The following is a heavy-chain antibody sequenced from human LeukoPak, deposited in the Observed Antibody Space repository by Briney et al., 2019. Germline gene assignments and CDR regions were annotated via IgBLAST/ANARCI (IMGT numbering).Heavy chain of an antibody. CDR1: GYTFTGYY. J-gene: IGHJ4*02. Sequence: ASVKVSCKASGYTFTGYYMHWVRQAPGQGLEWMGWINPNSGGTSYAQRFQGRVTLTRDTSISTAYMELTRLRSDDTAVYYCARSCSSGWLEGYYSDYWGQGTLVTVSS. V-gene: IGHV1-2*02. D-gene: IGHD6-19*01. CDR2: INPNSGGT. CDR3: ARSCSSGWLEGYYSDY.